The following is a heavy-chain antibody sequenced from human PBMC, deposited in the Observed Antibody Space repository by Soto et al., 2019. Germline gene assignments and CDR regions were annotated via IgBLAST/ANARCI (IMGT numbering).Heavy chain of an antibody. CDR1: GYTFTSYA. J-gene: IGHJ4*02. CDR2: INAGNGNT. CDR3: ARTSGYDLYDY. V-gene: IGHV1-3*01. D-gene: IGHD3-22*01. Sequence: QVQLVQSGAEVKKPGASVKVSCKASGYTFTSYAMHWVRQAPGQRLEWIGWINAGNGNTKYSQKFQGRVTITRDTSESTDYMELSSLRTEEPAVYYCARTSGYDLYDYWGQGTLVTVSS.